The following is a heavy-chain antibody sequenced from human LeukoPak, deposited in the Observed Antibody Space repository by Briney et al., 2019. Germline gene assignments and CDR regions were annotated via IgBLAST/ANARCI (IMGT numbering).Heavy chain of an antibody. Sequence: ASVKLSCKASGCTSTSYDINWVRHATGQGLEWMGWMNPNSGSTGYAQKFQGRVTITRNTSISTAYMELSGLRSEDTAVYYCARGRSTGYPYYFEYWGQGTLVTVSS. J-gene: IGHJ4*02. CDR2: MNPNSGST. CDR1: GCTSTSYD. D-gene: IGHD5-12*01. CDR3: ARGRSTGYPYYFEY. V-gene: IGHV1-8*03.